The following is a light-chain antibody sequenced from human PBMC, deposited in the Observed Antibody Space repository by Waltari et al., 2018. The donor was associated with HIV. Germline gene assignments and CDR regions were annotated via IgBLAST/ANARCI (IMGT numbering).Light chain of an antibody. CDR2: GAS. V-gene: IGKV1-12*01. CDR1: QDVSRW. J-gene: IGKJ3*01. Sequence: DIQMTQSPSSVSASVGDRVTITCRASQDVSRWLAWSQQKPGKAPKLLIYGASSLQSGVPSRFSGSGSGTDFTLTISSLQAEDFATYYCQQANSFPFTFGPGTKVDLK. CDR3: QQANSFPFT.